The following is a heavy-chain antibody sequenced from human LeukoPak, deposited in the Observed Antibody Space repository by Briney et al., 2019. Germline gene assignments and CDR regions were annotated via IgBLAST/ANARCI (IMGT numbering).Heavy chain of an antibody. CDR3: ARDGDYDFLHDAFDV. CDR2: IYYSGST. V-gene: IGHV4-59*12. J-gene: IGHJ3*01. D-gene: IGHD4-17*01. CDR1: GGSISSYY. Sequence: PSETLSLTCTVSGGSISSYYWSWIRQPPGKGLEWIGYIYYSGSTNYNPSLKSRVTMSVDTSKNQFSLKVTSVTAADTAVYYCARDGDYDFLHDAFDVWGHGTMVTVSS.